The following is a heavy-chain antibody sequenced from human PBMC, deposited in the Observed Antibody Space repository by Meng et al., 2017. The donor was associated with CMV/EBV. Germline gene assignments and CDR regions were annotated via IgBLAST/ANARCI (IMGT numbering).Heavy chain of an antibody. CDR3: ARDPHSSSWYGWFDP. CDR1: GDSVSSNSAA. V-gene: IGHV6-1*01. D-gene: IGHD6-13*01. J-gene: IGHJ5*02. Sequence: VHPHRSCPGLASPCPPLLLSCALAGDSVSSNSAAWNWIRQSPSRGLEWLGRTYYRSKWYNDYAVSVKSRITINPDTSKNQFSLQLNSVTPEDTAVYYCARDPHSSSWYGWFDPWGQGTLVTASS. CDR2: TYYRSKWYN.